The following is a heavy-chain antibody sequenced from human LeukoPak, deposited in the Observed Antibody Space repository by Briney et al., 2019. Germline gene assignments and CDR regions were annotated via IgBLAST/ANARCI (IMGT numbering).Heavy chain of an antibody. D-gene: IGHD3-3*01. V-gene: IGHV4-30-4*08. CDR1: GGSISSGDYY. CDR2: IYYSGST. J-gene: IGHJ5*02. Sequence: SETLSLTCTVSGGSISSGDYYWSWIRQPPGKGLEWIGYIYYSGSTYYNPSLKSRVTISVDTSKNQFSLKLSSVTAADTAVYYCARDRYCDFWSGYSGFDPWGQGTLVTVSS. CDR3: ARDRYCDFWSGYSGFDP.